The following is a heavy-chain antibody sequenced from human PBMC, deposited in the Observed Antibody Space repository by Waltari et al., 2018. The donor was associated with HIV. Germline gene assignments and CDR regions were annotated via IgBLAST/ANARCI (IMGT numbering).Heavy chain of an antibody. CDR2: IRYDGSNK. CDR3: AKNDYGGNSYIIS. J-gene: IGHJ5*02. CDR1: GFTFSSHG. Sequence: QVQLVESGGGVVQPGGSLRLSCAASGFTFSSHGMHWVRQAPGKGLEWVAFIRYDGSNKYYADSVKGRFTISRDNSKNTLYLQMNSLRAEDTAVYYCAKNDYGGNSYIISWGQGTLVTVSS. V-gene: IGHV3-30*02. D-gene: IGHD4-17*01.